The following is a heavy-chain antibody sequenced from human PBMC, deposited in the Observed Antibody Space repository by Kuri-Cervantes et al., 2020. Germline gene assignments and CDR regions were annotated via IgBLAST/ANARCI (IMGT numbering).Heavy chain of an antibody. CDR2: INSDGSST. J-gene: IGHJ4*02. V-gene: IGHV3-74*01. Sequence: GESLKISCAASGFSFSSYWMHWVRQAPGKGLVWASRINSDGSSTSHADSVKGRFTISRDNSKNTLYLQMNSLRAEDTAVYYCARVGGSGMVYWGQGTLVTVSS. CDR3: ARVGGSGMVY. CDR1: GFSFSSYW. D-gene: IGHD3-10*01.